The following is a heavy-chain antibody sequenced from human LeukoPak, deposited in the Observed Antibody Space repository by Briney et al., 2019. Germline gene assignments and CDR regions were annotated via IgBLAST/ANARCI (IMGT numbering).Heavy chain of an antibody. CDR2: IYTSGST. CDR1: GGSISSYY. D-gene: IGHD3-10*01. Sequence: PSETLSLTCTVSGGSISSYYWSWIRQPPGKGLEWIGYIYTSGSTNYNPSLKSRVTISVDTSKNQFSLKLSSVTAADTAVYYCARHSLLFYGSGSYFLNSMDVWGQGTTVTVSS. J-gene: IGHJ6*02. CDR3: ARHSLLFYGSGSYFLNSMDV. V-gene: IGHV4-4*09.